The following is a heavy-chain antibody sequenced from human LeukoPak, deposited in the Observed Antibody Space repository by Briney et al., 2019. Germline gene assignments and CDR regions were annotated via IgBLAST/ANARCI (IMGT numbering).Heavy chain of an antibody. Sequence: GGSLRLSCAASTFTFSIYGMHWVRQAPGEGLEWVAFIQYDETNKYYADSVKGRFTISRDNSRNTLYLQMNSLRAEDTAVYYCARDRTAYSYGTLFDYWGQGTLVTVPS. CDR2: IQYDETNK. V-gene: IGHV3-30*02. CDR1: TFTFSIYG. CDR3: ARDRTAYSYGTLFDY. J-gene: IGHJ4*02. D-gene: IGHD5-12*01.